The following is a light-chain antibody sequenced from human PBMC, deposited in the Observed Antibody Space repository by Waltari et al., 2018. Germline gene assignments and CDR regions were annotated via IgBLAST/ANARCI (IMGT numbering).Light chain of an antibody. CDR3: CSYAGSYTWV. J-gene: IGLJ3*02. Sequence: QSALTQPRSVSGPPGQSVTISCTGTSSDVCGYHYVSWYQQHPGKAPKLIIYDVSKRPSGVPDRFSGSKSGNTASLTISGLQADIEADYYCCSYAGSYTWVFGGGTKLTVL. CDR1: SSDVCGYHY. V-gene: IGLV2-11*01. CDR2: DVS.